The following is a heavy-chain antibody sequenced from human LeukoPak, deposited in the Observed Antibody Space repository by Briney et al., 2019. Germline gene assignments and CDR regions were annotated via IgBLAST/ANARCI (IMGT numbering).Heavy chain of an antibody. Sequence: PGGSLRLSCAASGFTFSSYWMHWVRQAPGKGLEWVSAISGSGGSTYYADSVKGRFTISRDNSKNTLYLQMNSLRAEDTAVYYCAKPKSGYDYPYNWFDPWGQGTLVTVSS. D-gene: IGHD5-12*01. V-gene: IGHV3-23*01. CDR3: AKPKSGYDYPYNWFDP. CDR2: ISGSGGST. CDR1: GFTFSSYW. J-gene: IGHJ5*02.